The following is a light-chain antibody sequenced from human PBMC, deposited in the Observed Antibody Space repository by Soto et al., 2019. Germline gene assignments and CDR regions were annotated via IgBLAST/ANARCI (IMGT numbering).Light chain of an antibody. CDR3: QQYGSSPT. J-gene: IGKJ2*01. Sequence: EIVLTQSPGTLSLSPGERATLSCRASQSVSSSYLAWYQQKPGQAPGLPIYGASSRATGIPDRFSGSGSGTDFTLTISRLEPEDFAVYYCQQYGSSPTFGQGTKLEIK. CDR1: QSVSSSY. V-gene: IGKV3-20*01. CDR2: GAS.